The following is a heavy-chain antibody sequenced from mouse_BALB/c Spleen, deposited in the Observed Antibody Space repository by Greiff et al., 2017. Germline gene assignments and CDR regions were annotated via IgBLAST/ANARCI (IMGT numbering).Heavy chain of an antibody. V-gene: IGHV5-6*01. D-gene: IGHD4-1*01. Sequence: VQLKESGGDLVKPGGSLKLSCAASGFTFSSYGMSWVRQTPDKRLEWVATISSGGSYTYYPDSVKRRFTISRDNAKNTLYLQMSSLKSEDTAMYYCATLWDRFAYWGQGTLVTVSA. CDR3: ATLWDRFAY. CDR2: ISSGGSYT. J-gene: IGHJ3*01. CDR1: GFTFSSYG.